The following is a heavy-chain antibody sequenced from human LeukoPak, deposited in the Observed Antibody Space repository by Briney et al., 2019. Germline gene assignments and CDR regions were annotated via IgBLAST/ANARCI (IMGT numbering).Heavy chain of an antibody. CDR2: IKQDESEK. CDR3: ARREGYPSMVRGVNYYYYYYMDV. CDR1: GFTFSSYW. Sequence: GGSLRLSCAASGFTFSSYWMSWVRQAPGKGLEGVANIKQDESEKYYVDSVKGRFTISRDNAKNSLYLQMNSLRAEDTAVYYCARREGYPSMVRGVNYYYYYYMDVCGKGTTVTVSS. J-gene: IGHJ6*03. V-gene: IGHV3-7*01. D-gene: IGHD3-10*01.